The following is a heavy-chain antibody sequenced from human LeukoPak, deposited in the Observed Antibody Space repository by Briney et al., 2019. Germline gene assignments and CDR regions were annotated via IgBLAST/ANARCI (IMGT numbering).Heavy chain of an antibody. J-gene: IGHJ4*02. CDR2: ISTSSSYI. CDR1: GFTFSSYS. Sequence: GGSLRLSCAASGFTFSSYSMDWVRQAPGKGLEWVSSISTSSSYIYYSDSVKGRFTISRDNAKNSLYLQMNSLRAEDTAVYYCARGPSGYHNIGGQGTLVTVSS. CDR3: ARGPSGYHNI. D-gene: IGHD5-12*01. V-gene: IGHV3-21*01.